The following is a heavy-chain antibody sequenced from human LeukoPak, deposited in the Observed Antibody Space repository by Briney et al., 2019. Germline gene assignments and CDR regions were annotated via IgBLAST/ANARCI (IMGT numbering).Heavy chain of an antibody. CDR1: GGTFISYA. CDR3: ATEPDYYYDSSGYTAGDY. CDR2: IIPIFGTA. V-gene: IGHV1-69*05. J-gene: IGHJ4*02. D-gene: IGHD3-22*01. Sequence: SVKVSCKASGGTFISYAISGVRQAPGQGREGMGGIIPIFGTADNAQKFQGRVTITTDKSRSTAYMELSSLRSEDTAVYYCATEPDYYYDSSGYTAGDYWGQGTLVTVSS.